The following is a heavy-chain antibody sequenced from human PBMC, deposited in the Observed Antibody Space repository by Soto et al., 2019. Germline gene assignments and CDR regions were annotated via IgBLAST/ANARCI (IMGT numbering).Heavy chain of an antibody. CDR3: ARGFNRGTIFGYYYYYMDV. V-gene: IGHV4-34*01. D-gene: IGHD3-3*01. Sequence: SETLSLTCAVYGGSFIGYYWSWIRQPPGKGLEWIGEINHSGSTNYNPSLKSRVTISVDTSKNQFSLKLSSVTAADTAVYYCARGFNRGTIFGYYYYYMDVWGKGTTVTVSS. CDR1: GGSFIGYY. CDR2: INHSGST. J-gene: IGHJ6*03.